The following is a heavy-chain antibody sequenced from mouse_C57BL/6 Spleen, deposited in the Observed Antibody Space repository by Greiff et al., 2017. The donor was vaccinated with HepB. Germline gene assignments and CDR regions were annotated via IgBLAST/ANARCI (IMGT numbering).Heavy chain of an antibody. Sequence: VQLQQSGPGLVQPSQSLSITCTVSGFSLTSYGVHWVRQSPGKGLEWLGVIWRGGSTDYNAAFMSRLSITKYNSKSQVFFKMNSLQADDTAIYYCAKSLLFITTVVATDYYAMDYWGQGTSVTVSS. CDR1: GFSLTSYG. CDR2: IWRGGST. CDR3: AKSLLFITTVVATDYYAMDY. D-gene: IGHD1-1*01. J-gene: IGHJ4*01. V-gene: IGHV2-5*01.